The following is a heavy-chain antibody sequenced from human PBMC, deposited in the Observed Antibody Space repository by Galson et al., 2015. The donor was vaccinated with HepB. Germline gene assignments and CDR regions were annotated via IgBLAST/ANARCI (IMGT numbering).Heavy chain of an antibody. CDR3: VLLRGYDLKPLDY. J-gene: IGHJ4*02. V-gene: IGHV3-48*04. CDR2: ISSSSTTI. CDR1: TFIFSTYS. Sequence: SLRLSCAASTFIFSTYSMNWVRQAPGKGLEWVSYISSSSTTIYYADSVKGRFTISRDNAKNSLYLQTNSLRAEDTAVYYCVLLRGYDLKPLDYWGQGTLVTVSS. D-gene: IGHD5-12*01.